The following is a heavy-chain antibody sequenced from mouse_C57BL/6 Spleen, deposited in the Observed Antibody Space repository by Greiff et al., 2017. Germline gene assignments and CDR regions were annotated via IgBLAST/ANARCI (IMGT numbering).Heavy chain of an antibody. CDR1: GFSLTSYA. V-gene: IGHV2-9-1*01. J-gene: IGHJ4*01. D-gene: IGHD1-1*01. CDR3: ARNFYYYGSSYPLAMDY. Sequence: VQGVESGPGLVAPSQSLSITCTVSGFSLTSYAISWVRQPPGKGLEWLGVIWTGGGTNYNSALKSRLSISKDNSKSQVFLKMNSLQTDDTARYYCARNFYYYGSSYPLAMDYWGQGTSVTVSS. CDR2: IWTGGGT.